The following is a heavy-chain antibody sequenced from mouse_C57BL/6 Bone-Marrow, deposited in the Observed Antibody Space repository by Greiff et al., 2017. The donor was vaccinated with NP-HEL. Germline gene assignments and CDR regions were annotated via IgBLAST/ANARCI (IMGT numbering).Heavy chain of an antibody. CDR3: ARHGLGLWYFDV. V-gene: IGHV5-15*01. CDR1: GFTFSDYG. J-gene: IGHJ1*03. Sequence: EVKVVESGGGLVQPGGSLKLSCAASGFTFSDYGMAWVRQAPRKGPEWVAFISNLAYSIYYADTVTGRFTISRENAKNTLYLEMSSLRSEDTAMYYCARHGLGLWYFDVWGTGTTVTVSS. D-gene: IGHD4-1*01. CDR2: ISNLAYSI.